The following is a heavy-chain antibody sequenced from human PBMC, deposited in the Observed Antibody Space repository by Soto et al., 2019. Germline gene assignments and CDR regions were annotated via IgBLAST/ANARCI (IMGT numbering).Heavy chain of an antibody. V-gene: IGHV1-3*01. CDR1: GYTFSRYG. Sequence: ASVKVSCKASGYTFSRYGMHWVRQAPGQRLEWMGWINAGKGNPKYSQKFQGRVTITRDTSASTAYMELSSLRSEDTAVYYCARDVYYGSGGYYAWLGAFDIWGQGTMVTVSS. J-gene: IGHJ3*02. D-gene: IGHD3-10*01. CDR2: INAGKGNP. CDR3: ARDVYYGSGGYYAWLGAFDI.